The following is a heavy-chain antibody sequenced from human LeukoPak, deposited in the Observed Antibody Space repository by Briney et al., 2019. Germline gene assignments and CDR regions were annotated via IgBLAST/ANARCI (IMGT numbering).Heavy chain of an antibody. CDR3: ARSASYDSTSYYIYYFLDV. CDR1: GFTFSDYY. J-gene: IGHJ6*03. CDR2: IYTDGTT. Sequence: GGSLRLSCAASGFTFSDYYMSWVRQAPGKGLEWVSVIYTDGTTRYADSVKGRFTISRDNSKNTLYLQMNSLRAEDTAVYYCARSASYDSTSYYIYYFLDVWGKGTTVTISS. V-gene: IGHV3-66*01. D-gene: IGHD3-22*01.